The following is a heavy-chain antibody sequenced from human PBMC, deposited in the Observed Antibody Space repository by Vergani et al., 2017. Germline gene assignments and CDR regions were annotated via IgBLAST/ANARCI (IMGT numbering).Heavy chain of an antibody. CDR2: IYYSGST. CDR1: GGSISSGDYY. Sequence: QVQLQESGPGLVKPSQTLSLTCTVSGGSISSGDYYWSWIRQPPGKGLEWIGYIYYSGSTYYNPSLKSRVTISVDTSKNQFSLKLSSVTAADTAVYYCARAQFTRGWLTPYWYFDLWGRGTLVTVSS. V-gene: IGHV4-30-4*01. CDR3: ARAQFTRGWLTPYWYFDL. D-gene: IGHD6-19*01. J-gene: IGHJ2*01.